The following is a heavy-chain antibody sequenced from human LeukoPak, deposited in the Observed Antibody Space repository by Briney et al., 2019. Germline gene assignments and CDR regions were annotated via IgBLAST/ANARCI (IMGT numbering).Heavy chain of an antibody. Sequence: ASVKVSCKASGGTFSSYAISWVRQAPGQGLEWMGWISAYNGNTNYAQKLQGRVTMTTDTSTSTAYMELRSLRSDDTAVYYCARGYYDFWSGYYSPFDYWGQGTLVTVSS. J-gene: IGHJ4*02. D-gene: IGHD3-3*01. V-gene: IGHV1-18*01. CDR1: GGTFSSYA. CDR2: ISAYNGNT. CDR3: ARGYYDFWSGYYSPFDY.